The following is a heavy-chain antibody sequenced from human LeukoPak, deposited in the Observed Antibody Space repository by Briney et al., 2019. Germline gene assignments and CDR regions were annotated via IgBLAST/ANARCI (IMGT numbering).Heavy chain of an antibody. CDR2: VNSDGSST. CDR3: ARDNTMIAKGFDY. V-gene: IGHV3-74*01. CDR1: GFTFSSYA. J-gene: IGHJ4*02. D-gene: IGHD3-22*01. Sequence: GGSLRLSCSASGFTFSSYAMHWVRQAPGKGLVWVSRVNSDGSSTSYADSVKGRFTISRDNAKNTLYLQMNSLRAEDTAVYYCARDNTMIAKGFDYWGQGTLVTVSS.